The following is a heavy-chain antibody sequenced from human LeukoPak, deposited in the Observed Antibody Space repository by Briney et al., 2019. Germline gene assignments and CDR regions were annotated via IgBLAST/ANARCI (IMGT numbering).Heavy chain of an antibody. Sequence: ASVKVSCKASGYTFTSYDINWVRQATGQGLEWMGWMNPNSGNTGYAQKFQGRVTITRNTSISTAYMELSSLRSEDTAVYYCARIVVVVAANGRYYYMDVWGKGTTVTVSS. CDR3: ARIVVVVAANGRYYYMDV. CDR2: MNPNSGNT. CDR1: GYTFTSYD. D-gene: IGHD2-15*01. J-gene: IGHJ6*03. V-gene: IGHV1-8*03.